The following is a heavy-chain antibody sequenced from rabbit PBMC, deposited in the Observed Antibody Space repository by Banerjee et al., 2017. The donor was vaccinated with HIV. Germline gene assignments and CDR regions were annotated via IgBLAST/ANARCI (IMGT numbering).Heavy chain of an antibody. CDR3: ARSYYSSGWEFNL. CDR2: IYNGDGTT. Sequence: QSLEESGGGLVQPEGSLALTCKASGFTISSNYYMCWVRQAPGKGLEWIGCIYNGDGTTYYASWAKGRFTISKTSSTTVTLQMTSLTAADTATYFCARSYYSSGWEFNLWGPGTLVTVS. V-gene: IGHV1S40*01. CDR1: GFTISSNYY. D-gene: IGHD4-1*01. J-gene: IGHJ4*01.